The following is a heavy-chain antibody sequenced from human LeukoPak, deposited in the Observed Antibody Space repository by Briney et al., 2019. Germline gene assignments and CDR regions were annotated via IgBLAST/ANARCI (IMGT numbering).Heavy chain of an antibody. D-gene: IGHD3-16*01. Sequence: GGSLRLSCAASGFTFSDFWMYWVRHAPGKGLVWISNINEYGTTAYADSVKGRFTISRDNAKNILYLQMNSLRAEDTAVYYCARVRGGNWGRGTLVTVSS. CDR3: ARVRGGN. V-gene: IGHV3-74*01. CDR2: INEYGTT. CDR1: GFTFSDFW. J-gene: IGHJ4*02.